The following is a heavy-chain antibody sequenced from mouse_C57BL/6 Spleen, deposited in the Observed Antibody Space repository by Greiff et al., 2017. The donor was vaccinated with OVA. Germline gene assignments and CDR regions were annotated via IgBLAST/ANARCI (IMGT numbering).Heavy chain of an antibody. CDR3: VGLYYYGSSYDAMDY. CDR1: GYTFTSYW. CDR2: IYPGSGST. D-gene: IGHD1-1*01. V-gene: IGHV1-55*01. J-gene: IGHJ4*01. Sequence: QVQLQQPGAELVKPGASVKMSCKASGYTFTSYWITWVKQRPGQGLEWIGDIYPGSGSTNYNEKFKSKATLTVDPSSSTAYMQLSSLTSEDSAVYYCVGLYYYGSSYDAMDYWGQGTSVTVSS.